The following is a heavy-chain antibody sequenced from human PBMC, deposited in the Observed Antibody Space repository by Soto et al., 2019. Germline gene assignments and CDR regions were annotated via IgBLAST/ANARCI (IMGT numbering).Heavy chain of an antibody. Sequence: KLPETLSLTCTVSGGSISSYYWSWIRQPPGKGLEWIGYIYYSGSTNYNPSLKSRVTISVDTSKNQFSLKLSSVTAADTAVYYCARHLASYDILTGYYNVGYFDYWGQGTLVTVS. J-gene: IGHJ4*02. CDR1: GGSISSYY. CDR2: IYYSGST. V-gene: IGHV4-59*08. CDR3: ARHLASYDILTGYYNVGYFDY. D-gene: IGHD3-9*01.